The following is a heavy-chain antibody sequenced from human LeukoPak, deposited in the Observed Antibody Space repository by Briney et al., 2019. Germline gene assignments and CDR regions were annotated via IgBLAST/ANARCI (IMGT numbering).Heavy chain of an antibody. Sequence: PSETLSLTCAVYGGSFSGYYWSWIRQPPGKGLEWIGEINHSGSTNYNPSLKSRVTISVDTSKNQFSLKLSSVTAADTAVYYCASNLFYYDSGSYYSLWGQGTLVTVSS. D-gene: IGHD3-10*01. CDR1: GGSFSGYY. CDR2: INHSGST. CDR3: ASNLFYYDSGSYYSL. J-gene: IGHJ4*02. V-gene: IGHV4-34*01.